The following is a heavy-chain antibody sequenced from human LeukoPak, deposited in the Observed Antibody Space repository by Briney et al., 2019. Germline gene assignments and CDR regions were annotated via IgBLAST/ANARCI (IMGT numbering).Heavy chain of an antibody. CDR2: IYTSGST. V-gene: IGHV4-4*07. Sequence: SETLSLTCAVYGGSFSGYYWSWIRQPAGKGLEWIGRIYTSGSTNYNPSLKSRVTMSVDTSKNQFSLKLSSVTAADTAVYYCARDGLWFGEVDAFDIWGQGTMVTVSS. CDR1: GGSFSGYY. D-gene: IGHD3-10*01. J-gene: IGHJ3*02. CDR3: ARDGLWFGEVDAFDI.